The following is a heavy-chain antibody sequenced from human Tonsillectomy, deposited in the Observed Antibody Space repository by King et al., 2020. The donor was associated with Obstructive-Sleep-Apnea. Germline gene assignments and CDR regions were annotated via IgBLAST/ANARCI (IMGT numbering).Heavy chain of an antibody. J-gene: IGHJ4*02. CDR2: ISHDGSNK. D-gene: IGHD5-18*01. CDR1: GFTFSSYA. Sequence: QLVQSGGGVVQPGRSLTLSCAVSGFTFSSYAMHWVRQAPGKGLEWAALISHDGSNKYYVDSVKGRFTISRDNSKNTLYLHMNSLRAEDTAVYYCARATYTNLANDYWGQGTLVTVSS. CDR3: ARATYTNLANDY. V-gene: IGHV3-30-3*01.